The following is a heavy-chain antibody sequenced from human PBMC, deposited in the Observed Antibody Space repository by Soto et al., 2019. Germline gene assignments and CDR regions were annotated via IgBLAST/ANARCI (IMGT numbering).Heavy chain of an antibody. V-gene: IGHV3-9*01. D-gene: IGHD3-10*01. J-gene: IGHJ6*02. CDR1: GFTFDDYA. Sequence: PVGSLRLSCAASGFTFDDYAMHWVRQAPGKGLEWVSGISWNSGSIGYADSVKGRFTISRDNAKNSLYLQMNSLRAEDTALYYCAKDRGSNYYYGMDVWGQGTTVTVSS. CDR3: AKDRGSNYYYGMDV. CDR2: ISWNSGSI.